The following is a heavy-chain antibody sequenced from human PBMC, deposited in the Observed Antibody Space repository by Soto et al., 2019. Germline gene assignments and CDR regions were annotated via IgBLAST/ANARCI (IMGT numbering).Heavy chain of an antibody. V-gene: IGHV3-74*01. CDR3: ARGVSGYYGFDY. CDR1: GFTFSNYW. J-gene: IGHJ4*01. D-gene: IGHD5-12*01. Sequence: EVQLVESGGGPAQFGGSLRLSCAASGFTFSNYWMHWVRQVPGKGLVWVSRIKGDETSTGYADSVKGRFTIFRDNVKNTLYLQMNSLRAEDTAVYYCARGVSGYYGFDYWGHGNLVTVSS. CDR2: IKGDETST.